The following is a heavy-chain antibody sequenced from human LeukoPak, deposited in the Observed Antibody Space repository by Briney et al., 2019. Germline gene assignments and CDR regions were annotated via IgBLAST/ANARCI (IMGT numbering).Heavy chain of an antibody. CDR1: GFTFSSSA. CDR3: AKDVSGYSYGLYYFDY. J-gene: IGHJ4*02. CDR2: ISGSGGYT. Sequence: GGSLRLSCAASGFTFSSSAMSWVRQAPGKGLEWVSAISGSGGYTYYADSVKGRFTISRDNSKNTLYLQMNSLRAEDTAVYYCAKDVSGYSYGLYYFDYWGQGTLVTVSS. D-gene: IGHD5-18*01. V-gene: IGHV3-23*01.